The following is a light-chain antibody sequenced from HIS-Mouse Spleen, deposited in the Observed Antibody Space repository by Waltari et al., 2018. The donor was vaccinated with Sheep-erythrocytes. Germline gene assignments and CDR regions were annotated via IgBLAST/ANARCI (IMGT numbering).Light chain of an antibody. CDR2: AAS. Sequence: AIQMTQPPPPLPASLGDRVPITCRASQGIRNDLGWYQQKPGKAPKLLIYAASSLQSGVPSRFSGSGSGTDFTLTISSLQPEDFATYYCLQDYNYPYTFGQGTKLEIK. CDR1: QGIRND. CDR3: LQDYNYPYT. V-gene: IGKV1-6*01. J-gene: IGKJ2*01.